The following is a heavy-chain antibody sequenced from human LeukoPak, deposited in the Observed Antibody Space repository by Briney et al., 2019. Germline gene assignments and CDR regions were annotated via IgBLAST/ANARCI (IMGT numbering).Heavy chain of an antibody. CDR2: IYYSGST. CDR1: GGSFSSSDYY. V-gene: IGHV4-39*01. Sequence: TSETLSLTCTVSGGSFSSSDYYWGWIRQPPGKGLEWIGSIYYSGSTYYNPSLKSRVTISVDTSKNQFSLKLSSVTAADTAVYYCARHAEDRYYDILTGYYIKPYNWFDPWGQGTLVTVSS. J-gene: IGHJ5*02. CDR3: ARHAEDRYYDILTGYYIKPYNWFDP. D-gene: IGHD3-9*01.